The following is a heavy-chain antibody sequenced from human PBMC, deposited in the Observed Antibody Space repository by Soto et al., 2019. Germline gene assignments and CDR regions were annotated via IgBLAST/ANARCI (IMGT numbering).Heavy chain of an antibody. CDR1: GFTFSSYG. V-gene: IGHV3-30*18. D-gene: IGHD3-22*01. CDR2: ISYDGSNE. Sequence: GGSLRLSCTASGFTFSSYGMHWVRQTPGMGLEWVAHISYDGSNEHYIDSVKGRFTISRDNSKNTVYLQMNSLRTEDTALYYCAKDTYYHDSSGYYVFDHWGQGTLVTVSS. J-gene: IGHJ4*02. CDR3: AKDTYYHDSSGYYVFDH.